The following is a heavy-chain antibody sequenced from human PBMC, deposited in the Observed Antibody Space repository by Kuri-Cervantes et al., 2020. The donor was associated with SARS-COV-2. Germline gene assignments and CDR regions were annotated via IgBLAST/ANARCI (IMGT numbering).Heavy chain of an antibody. V-gene: IGHV3-30*03. J-gene: IGHJ6*03. Sequence: GESLKISCAASGFTFSSYGMHWVRQAPGKGLEWVAVISYDGSNKYYADSVKGRFTISRDDAKNSLYLQIDSLRAEDTAVYFCARVAGEGPIYYYYMDVWGKGTTVTVSS. CDR2: ISYDGSNK. CDR1: GFTFSSYG. CDR3: ARVAGEGPIYYYYMDV. D-gene: IGHD2-21*01.